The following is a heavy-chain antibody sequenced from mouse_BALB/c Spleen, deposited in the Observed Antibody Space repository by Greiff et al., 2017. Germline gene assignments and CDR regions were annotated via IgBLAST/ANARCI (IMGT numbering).Heavy chain of an antibody. V-gene: IGHV1-9*01. Sequence: VQLVESGAELMKPGASVKISCKATGYTFSSYWIEWVKQRPGHGLEWIGEILPGSGSTNYNEKFKGKATFTADTSSNTAYVQLSSLTSEDSAVYYCARGSGNYLYAMDYWGQGTSVTVSS. J-gene: IGHJ4*01. D-gene: IGHD2-1*01. CDR1: GYTFSSYW. CDR3: ARGSGNYLYAMDY. CDR2: ILPGSGST.